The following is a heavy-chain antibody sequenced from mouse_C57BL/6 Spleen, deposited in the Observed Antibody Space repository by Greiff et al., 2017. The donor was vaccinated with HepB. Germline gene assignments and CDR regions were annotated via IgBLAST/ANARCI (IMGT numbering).Heavy chain of an antibody. J-gene: IGHJ1*03. CDR1: GYTFPSYG. CDR2: IYPRSGNT. V-gene: IGHV1-81*01. D-gene: IGHD1-1*01. CDR3: ARGGTVVATDWYFDV. Sequence: QVQLQQSGAELARPGASVKLSCKASGYTFPSYGISWVKQRTGQGLEWIGEIYPRSGNTYYNEKFKGKATLTADKSSSTAYMELRSLTSEDSAVYFCARGGTVVATDWYFDVWGTGTTVTVSS.